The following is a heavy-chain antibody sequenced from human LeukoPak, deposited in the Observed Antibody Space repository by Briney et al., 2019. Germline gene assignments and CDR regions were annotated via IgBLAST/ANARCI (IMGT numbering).Heavy chain of an antibody. V-gene: IGHV1-8*03. D-gene: IGHD2-15*01. CDR3: ARVKICSGGSCVYWFDP. J-gene: IGHJ5*02. Sequence: ASVKVSCKASGYTFTSYDINWVRQATGQGLEWMVWMNPNSGNTGYAQKFQGRVTITRNTSISTAYMELSSLRSEDTAVYSCARVKICSGGSCVYWFDPWGQGTLVTVSS. CDR2: MNPNSGNT. CDR1: GYTFTSYD.